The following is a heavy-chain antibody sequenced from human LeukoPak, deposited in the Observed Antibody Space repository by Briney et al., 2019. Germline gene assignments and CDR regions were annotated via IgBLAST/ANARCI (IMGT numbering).Heavy chain of an antibody. CDR2: MNPNSGNT. V-gene: IGHV1-8*01. CDR1: GYTFTSYD. CDR3: ARGVAHYYYYYMDV. D-gene: IGHD2-15*01. J-gene: IGHJ6*03. Sequence: GASVKVSCKASGYTFTSYDINWVRQAPGQGLEWMGWMNPNSGNTGYAQKFQGRVTMTRNTSISTAYMELSSLRSEDTAVYYCARGVAHYYYYYMDVWGKGTTVTVSS.